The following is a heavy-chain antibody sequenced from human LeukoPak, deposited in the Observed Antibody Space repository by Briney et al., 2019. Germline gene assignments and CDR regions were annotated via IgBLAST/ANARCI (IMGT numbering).Heavy chain of an antibody. CDR1: GGSISSYY. D-gene: IGHD6-13*01. CDR3: ARDEAAAGSFDY. Sequence: KPSETLSLTCTVSGGSISSYYWSWIRQPAGKGLEWIGRIYTSGSTNYNPSLKSRVTMSVDTSKNQFSLTLSSVTAADTAVHYCARDEAAAGSFDYWGQGTLVTVSS. CDR2: IYTSGST. J-gene: IGHJ4*02. V-gene: IGHV4-4*07.